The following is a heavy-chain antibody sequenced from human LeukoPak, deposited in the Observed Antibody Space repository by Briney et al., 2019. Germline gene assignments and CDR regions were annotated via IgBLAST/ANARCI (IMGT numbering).Heavy chain of an antibody. D-gene: IGHD4-17*01. CDR1: GYTLPNHY. Sequence: ASVTVSCKASGYTLPNHYMHWVRQAPGQGLEWMGLINPSGGSTSYAQKFQGRVTMSRDTSTGTVYMELSSLRSEDTAVYYCARDWTDYGDYRRYFYYWGQGTLVTVSS. J-gene: IGHJ4*02. CDR2: INPSGGST. V-gene: IGHV1-46*01. CDR3: ARDWTDYGDYRRYFYY.